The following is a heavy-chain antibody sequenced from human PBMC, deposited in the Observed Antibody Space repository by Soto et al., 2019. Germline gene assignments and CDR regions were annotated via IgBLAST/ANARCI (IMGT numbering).Heavy chain of an antibody. CDR2: ISYDGSNK. Sequence: QVQLVESGGGVVQPGRSLRLSCAASGFTFSSYGMHWVRQAPGKGLEWVAVISYDGSNKYYADSVKGRFTISRDNSKNXRXLXXNSRRAEDTAVYYCAKGPAIVLVPAAMNYYYGMDVWGQGTTVTVSS. D-gene: IGHD2-2*01. CDR1: GFTFSSYG. V-gene: IGHV3-30*18. CDR3: AKGPAIVLVPAAMNYYYGMDV. J-gene: IGHJ6*02.